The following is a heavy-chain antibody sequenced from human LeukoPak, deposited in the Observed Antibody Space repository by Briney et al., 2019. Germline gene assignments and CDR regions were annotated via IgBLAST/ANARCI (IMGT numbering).Heavy chain of an antibody. V-gene: IGHV3-48*04. Sequence: GGSLRLSCAASGFTFSTYSMNWVRQAPGKGLEWVSYISSSSFTIHYADSVKGRFTNSRDNAKSSLYLQMNSLRAEDTAVYYCAREICGSDCYSTFDYWGQGALVTVSS. CDR2: ISSSSFTI. CDR1: GFTFSTYS. J-gene: IGHJ4*02. D-gene: IGHD2-21*02. CDR3: AREICGSDCYSTFDY.